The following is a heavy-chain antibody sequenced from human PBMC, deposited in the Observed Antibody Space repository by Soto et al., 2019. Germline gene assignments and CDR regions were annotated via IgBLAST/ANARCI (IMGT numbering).Heavy chain of an antibody. CDR1: GGSISSGDYY. D-gene: IGHD3-22*01. CDR2: IYYSGST. J-gene: IGHJ6*02. Sequence: SETLSLTCTVSGGSISSGDYYWSWIRQPPGKGLEWIGYIYYSGSTYYNPSLKSRVTISVDTSKNQLSLKLSSVTAADTAVYYCAIYLYESRGYRASYGMDVWGQGTTVTVSS. V-gene: IGHV4-30-4*01. CDR3: AIYLYESRGYRASYGMDV.